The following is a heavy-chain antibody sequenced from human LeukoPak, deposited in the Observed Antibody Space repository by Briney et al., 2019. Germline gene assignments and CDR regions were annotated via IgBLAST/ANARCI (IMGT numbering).Heavy chain of an antibody. Sequence: GSLRLSCAASGFTFSDSWMSWVRQAPGKGPEWVANIKEDESEKHYVDPVKGRFTVSRDNAKSSLFLQMNSLRVEDTAVYYCATYKNWVAGDVWGQGTTVSVSS. J-gene: IGHJ6*02. CDR1: GFTFSDSW. D-gene: IGHD7-27*01. V-gene: IGHV3-7*01. CDR2: IKEDESEK. CDR3: ATYKNWVAGDV.